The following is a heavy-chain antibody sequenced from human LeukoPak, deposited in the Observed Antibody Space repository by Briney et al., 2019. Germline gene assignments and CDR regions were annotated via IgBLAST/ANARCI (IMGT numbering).Heavy chain of an antibody. CDR3: ARHKRSSSSWYRGKYYFDY. CDR1: GDSISTSNSY. Sequence: SETLSLTCTVSGDSISTSNSYWGWIRQPPGKGLEWIGSIYYSGNTYYNASLKSRVTISVDTSKNQFSLKLSSVTAADTAVYYCARHKRSSSSWYRGKYYFDYWGQGTLVTVSS. CDR2: IYYSGNT. D-gene: IGHD6-13*01. V-gene: IGHV4-39*01. J-gene: IGHJ4*02.